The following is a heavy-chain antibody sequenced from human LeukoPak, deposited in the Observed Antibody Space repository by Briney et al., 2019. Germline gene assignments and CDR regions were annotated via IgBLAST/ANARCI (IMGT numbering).Heavy chain of an antibody. V-gene: IGHV4-34*01. CDR2: INHSGST. D-gene: IGHD6-19*01. J-gene: IGHJ4*02. CDR3: ARGRRSSGWYGY. Sequence: SETLSLTCAVYGGSFSGYYWSWIRQPPGKGLEWIGEINHSGSTNYNPSLKSRVTISVDTSKNQFPLKLSSVTAADTAVYYCARGRRSSGWYGYWGQGTLVTVSS. CDR1: GGSFSGYY.